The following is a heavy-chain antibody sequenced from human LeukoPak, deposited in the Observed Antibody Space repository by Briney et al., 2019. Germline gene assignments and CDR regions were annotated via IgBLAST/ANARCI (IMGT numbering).Heavy chain of an antibody. CDR3: ARDEGYFDY. Sequence: GGSLRLSCAASGFTFSSYAMHWVRQAPGKGLEWVAVISYDGSNKYYADSVKGRFTISRDNSKNTLYLQMNSLRAEDTAVYYCARDEGYFDYWGQGTLVTVSS. CDR2: ISYDGSNK. V-gene: IGHV3-30-3*01. J-gene: IGHJ4*02. CDR1: GFTFSSYA.